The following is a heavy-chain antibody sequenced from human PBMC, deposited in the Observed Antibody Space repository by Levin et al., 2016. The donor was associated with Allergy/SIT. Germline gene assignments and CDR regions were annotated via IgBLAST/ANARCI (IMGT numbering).Heavy chain of an antibody. Sequence: KVSCKASGGTFSTYTISWVRQAPGQGLEWVGRIRRRTDNYATTYAASLKGRFTISRDDSKSTAYLQMNGLEIDDTAMYYCTSDCGGEARWACWGQGTLVTVSS. CDR2: IRRRTDNYAT. V-gene: IGHV3-73*01. CDR3: TSDCGGEARWAC. J-gene: IGHJ4*02. CDR1: GGTFSTYT. D-gene: IGHD2-21*01.